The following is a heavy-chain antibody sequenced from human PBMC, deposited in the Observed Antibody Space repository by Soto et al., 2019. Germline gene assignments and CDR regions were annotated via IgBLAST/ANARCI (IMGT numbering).Heavy chain of an antibody. CDR1: GFTFSSYA. V-gene: IGHV3-64*01. J-gene: IGHJ4*02. CDR2: ISSNGGST. Sequence: GSLRLSCAASGFTFSSYAMHWVRQAPGKGLEYVSAISSNGGSTYYANSVKGRFTISRDNSKNTLYLQMGSLRAEDMAVYYCARDAFYYSSSSLDYWGQGTLVTVSS. D-gene: IGHD6-6*01. CDR3: ARDAFYYSSSSLDY.